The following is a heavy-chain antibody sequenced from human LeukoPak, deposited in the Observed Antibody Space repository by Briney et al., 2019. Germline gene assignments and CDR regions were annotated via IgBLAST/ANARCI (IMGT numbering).Heavy chain of an antibody. CDR1: GGSISSYY. CDR3: ARDNVYYDILTGYLGAFDI. Sequence: SETLSLTCTVPGGSISSYYWSWIRQPAGKGLEWIGRIYTSGSTNYNPSLKSRVTMSVDTSKNQFSLKLSSVTAADTAVYYCARDNVYYDILTGYLGAFDIWGQGTMVTVSS. J-gene: IGHJ3*02. V-gene: IGHV4-4*07. CDR2: IYTSGST. D-gene: IGHD3-9*01.